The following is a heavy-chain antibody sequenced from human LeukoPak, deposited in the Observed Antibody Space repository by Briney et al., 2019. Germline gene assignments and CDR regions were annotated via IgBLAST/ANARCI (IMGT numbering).Heavy chain of an antibody. CDR2: ISSSSSYI. CDR3: AREPTVGTPPA. J-gene: IGHJ4*02. CDR1: GFTFSSYS. V-gene: IGHV3-21*01. D-gene: IGHD4-23*01. Sequence: NTGGSLRLSCAASGFTFSSYSMNWVRQAPGKGLEWVSSISSSSSYIYYADSVKGRFTISRDNAKNSLYLHMNSLRAEDTAVYFCAREPTVGTPPAWGQGTLVTVSS.